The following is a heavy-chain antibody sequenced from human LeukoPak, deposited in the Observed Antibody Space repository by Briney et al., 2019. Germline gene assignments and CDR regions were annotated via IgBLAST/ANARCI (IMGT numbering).Heavy chain of an antibody. Sequence: PSETLSLTCAVYGGSFSGYYWSWIRQPPGKGLEWIGEINHSGSTNYNPSLKSRVTISVDTSKNQFSLKLSSVTAADTAVYYCARIPAVYSSSWYVFGRTNYYYGMDVWGQGTTVTVSS. CDR2: INHSGST. J-gene: IGHJ6*02. CDR3: ARIPAVYSSSWYVFGRTNYYYGMDV. CDR1: GGSFSGYY. V-gene: IGHV4-34*01. D-gene: IGHD6-13*01.